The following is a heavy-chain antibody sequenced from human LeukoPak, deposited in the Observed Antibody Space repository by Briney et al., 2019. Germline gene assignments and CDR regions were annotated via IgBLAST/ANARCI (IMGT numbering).Heavy chain of an antibody. Sequence: GGSLRLSCAASGFTFSSYGMHWVRQAPGKGLEWVAVISYDGSNKYYADSVKGRFTISRGNSKNTLYLQMNSLRAEDTAVYYCAKDPMVRGVTARGYFDYWGQGTLVTVSS. D-gene: IGHD3-10*01. CDR3: AKDPMVRGVTARGYFDY. V-gene: IGHV3-30*18. CDR1: GFTFSSYG. CDR2: ISYDGSNK. J-gene: IGHJ4*02.